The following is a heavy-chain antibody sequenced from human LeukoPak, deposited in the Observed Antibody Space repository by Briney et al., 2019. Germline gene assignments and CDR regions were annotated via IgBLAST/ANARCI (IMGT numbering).Heavy chain of an antibody. CDR3: ARGVYSGYDFGFDY. CDR2: IYHSGST. D-gene: IGHD5-12*01. Sequence: SQTLSLTCAVSGGSISSGGYSWSWIRQPPGKGLEWIGYIYHSGSTYYIPSLKSRVTISVDRSKNQFSLRLSSVTAADTAVYYCARGVYSGYDFGFDYWGQGTLVTVSS. CDR1: GGSISSGGYS. V-gene: IGHV4-30-2*01. J-gene: IGHJ4*02.